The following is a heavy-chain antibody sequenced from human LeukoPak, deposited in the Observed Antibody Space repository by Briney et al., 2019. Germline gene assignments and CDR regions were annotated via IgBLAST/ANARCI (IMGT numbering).Heavy chain of an antibody. V-gene: IGHV1-18*01. Sequence: ASVKVSCKASGYTFTSYGISWVRQAPGQGLEWMGWISAYNGNTNYAQKLQGRVTMTTDTSTSTAYMELRSLRSEDTAVYYCARGLGFILTPGGWFDPWGQGTLVTVSS. D-gene: IGHD3-9*01. CDR2: ISAYNGNT. CDR1: GYTFTSYG. CDR3: ARGLGFILTPGGWFDP. J-gene: IGHJ5*02.